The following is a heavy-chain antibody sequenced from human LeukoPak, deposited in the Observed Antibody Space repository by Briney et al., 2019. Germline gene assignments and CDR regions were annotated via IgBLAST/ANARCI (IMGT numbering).Heavy chain of an antibody. Sequence: PGGSLRLSCAASGFTFSSYNMGWVRQAPGKGLEWVSSISSSGSKTHYADSVKGRFTISRDNAKNSLYLQLNSLRAEDTAVYYCATEREPHYFDSWGQGTLVTVSS. CDR3: ATEREPHYFDS. CDR2: ISSSGSKT. D-gene: IGHD5-24*01. V-gene: IGHV3-21*01. CDR1: GFTFSSYN. J-gene: IGHJ4*02.